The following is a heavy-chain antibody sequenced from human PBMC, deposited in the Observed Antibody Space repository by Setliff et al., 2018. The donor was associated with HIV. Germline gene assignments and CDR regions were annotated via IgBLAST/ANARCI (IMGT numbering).Heavy chain of an antibody. J-gene: IGHJ6*02. CDR1: GYTISAHG. CDR2: ISGDTGDI. CDR3: AIDGLSYNILPGSIAYFHSGMDV. V-gene: IGHV1-18*01. D-gene: IGHD3-9*01. Sequence: EASVKVSCKASGYTISAHGVSWVRHVPGHGLEWMGWISGDTGDIKYSQRFEGRLTMTTETSTNTAYMELRSLRSDDTAVYYCAIDGLSYNILPGSIAYFHSGMDVWGQGTTVTV.